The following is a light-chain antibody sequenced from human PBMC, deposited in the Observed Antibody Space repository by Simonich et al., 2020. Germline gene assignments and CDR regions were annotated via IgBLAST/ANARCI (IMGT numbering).Light chain of an antibody. CDR3: QQYYSTPPWT. CDR2: WAS. J-gene: IGKJ1*01. CDR1: QSVLYSYNNKNY. V-gene: IGKV4-1*01. Sequence: DIVMTQSPDSLAVSLGERPTIHCKSSQSVLYSYNNKNYLAWYQQKPGQPPKLLLYWASTRESGVPDRFSGSGSGTDFTLTISSLQAEDVAVYYCQQYYSTPPWTFGQGTKVEIK.